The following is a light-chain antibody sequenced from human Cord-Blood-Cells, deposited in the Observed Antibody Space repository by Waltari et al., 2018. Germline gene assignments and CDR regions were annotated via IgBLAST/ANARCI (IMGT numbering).Light chain of an antibody. CDR3: SSYTSSSTLYV. J-gene: IGLJ1*01. Sequence: QSALTQPASVSGSPGQSITIPCTGTSSDVGGYNYVSLYQQHPGKAPKLIIYDVSNRPSGVSNRFSGSKSGNTASLTISGLQAEDEADYYCSSYTSSSTLYVFGTGTKVTVL. CDR1: SSDVGGYNY. V-gene: IGLV2-14*01. CDR2: DVS.